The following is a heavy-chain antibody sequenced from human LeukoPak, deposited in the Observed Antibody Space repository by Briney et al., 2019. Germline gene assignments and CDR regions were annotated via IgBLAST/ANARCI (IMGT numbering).Heavy chain of an antibody. Sequence: PSETLSLTCTVSGGSISSYYWSWIRQPAGKGLEWIGRIYTSGSTNYNPSLKSRVTISVDTSKDQFSLKLSSVTAADTAVYYCAREDIVVVPAAMLPYYYYYMDVWGKGTTVTVSS. CDR1: GGSISSYY. CDR2: IYTSGST. CDR3: AREDIVVVPAAMLPYYYYYMDV. D-gene: IGHD2-2*01. J-gene: IGHJ6*03. V-gene: IGHV4-4*07.